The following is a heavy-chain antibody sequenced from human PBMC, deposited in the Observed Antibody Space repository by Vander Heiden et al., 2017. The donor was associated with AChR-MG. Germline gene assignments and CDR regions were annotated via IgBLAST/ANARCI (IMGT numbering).Heavy chain of an antibody. V-gene: IGHV1-8*01. D-gene: IGHD6-13*01. CDR1: GYTFTRYD. CDR2: MNPNSGNT. CDR3: ARGYIRPQRGVAAAY. Sequence: QVQLVQSGAEVKKPGASVKVPCKASGYTFTRYDLTWVRQATGQGLEWMGWMNPNSGNTGYAQKFQGRVTMTRNTSISTAYMGLSSLRSEDTAVYYCARGYIRPQRGVAAAYWGQGTLVTVSS. J-gene: IGHJ4*02.